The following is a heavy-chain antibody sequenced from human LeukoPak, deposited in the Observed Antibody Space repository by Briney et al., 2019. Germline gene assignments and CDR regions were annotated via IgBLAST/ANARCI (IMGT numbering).Heavy chain of an antibody. CDR2: INPNSGGT. J-gene: IGHJ4*02. CDR1: GYTFTGYY. V-gene: IGHV1-2*02. D-gene: IGHD1-26*01. Sequence: GASVKVSCKASGYTFTGYYMHWVRQAPGQGLEWMGWINPNSGGTNYAQKFQGRVTMTRDTSISTAYMELSRLRSDDTAVYYCARDLGVQWELQQGPWYYFDYWGQGTLVTVSS. CDR3: ARDLGVQWELQQGPWYYFDY.